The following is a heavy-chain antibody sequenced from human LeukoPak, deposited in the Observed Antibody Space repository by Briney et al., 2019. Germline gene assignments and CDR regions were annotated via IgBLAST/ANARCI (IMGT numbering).Heavy chain of an antibody. CDR2: TWDDGTSK. D-gene: IGHD4-17*01. J-gene: IGHJ4*02. Sequence: GGSLRLSCAAPGFTLSDYAMHSVRQAPDKGLEWVAVTWDDGTSKNYAHSVKGRFTISRDTSKKTIYLQMNSLRAEDTAVYYCARDRPYGDYVGGFDSWGQGTLVTVSS. CDR3: ARDRPYGDYVGGFDS. CDR1: GFTLSDYA. V-gene: IGHV3-33*01.